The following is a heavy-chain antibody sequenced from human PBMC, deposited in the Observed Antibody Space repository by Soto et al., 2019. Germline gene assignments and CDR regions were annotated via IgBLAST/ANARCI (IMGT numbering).Heavy chain of an antibody. CDR3: ARDGPYSSAYYVDYF. D-gene: IGHD6-19*01. V-gene: IGHV3-66*01. J-gene: IGHJ4*02. Sequence: GGSLRLCCAASGFDVSVNYMSWVRQAPGKGLEWVSIIYSGGTTDYADSVRGRFTISRDNSKNTMYLQMNSLRAEDTAVYYCARDGPYSSAYYVDYFWGQGTLVTVSS. CDR2: IYSGGTT. CDR1: GFDVSVNY.